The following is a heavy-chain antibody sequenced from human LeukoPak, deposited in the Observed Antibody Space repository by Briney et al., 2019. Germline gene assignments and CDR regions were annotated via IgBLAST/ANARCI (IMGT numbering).Heavy chain of an antibody. CDR2: INTDGTST. V-gene: IGHV3-74*01. CDR3: ARDGNGLRMDV. J-gene: IGHJ6*02. CDR1: GFTFSNYW. Sequence: PGGSLRLSCAASGFTFSNYWMHWVRQAPGKGLEWVSRINTDGTSTIYADSVKGRFTISRDNAKNTLYLQMNSLRAEDTAVYYCARDGNGLRMDVWGQGTTVTVSS. D-gene: IGHD4-23*01.